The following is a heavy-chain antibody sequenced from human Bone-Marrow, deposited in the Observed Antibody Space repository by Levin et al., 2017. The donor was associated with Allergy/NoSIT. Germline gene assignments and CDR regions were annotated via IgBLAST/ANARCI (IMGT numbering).Heavy chain of an antibody. Sequence: TGESLKISCSASGFTFTDAWMTWVRQIPGKGLECIGRIKSKADGGSTDYAAPVKGRFTIPRDDSRSTLYLQMTSLNTEDTGVYYCTTLGSSRKVYYWGQGSLVTVSS. CDR1: GFTFTDAW. CDR3: TTLGSSRKVYY. V-gene: IGHV3-15*01. CDR2: IKSKADGGST. D-gene: IGHD3-16*01. J-gene: IGHJ4*02.